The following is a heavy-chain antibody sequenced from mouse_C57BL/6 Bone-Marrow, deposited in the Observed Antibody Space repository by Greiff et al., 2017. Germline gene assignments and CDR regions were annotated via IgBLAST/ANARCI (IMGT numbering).Heavy chain of an antibody. CDR2: IYPRSGNT. Sequence: QVQLQQSGAELARPGASVKLSCKASGYTFTSYGISWVKQSTGQGLEWIGEIYPRSGNTYYNEKFKGKATLTADKSSSTAYMELRSLTSEDSAVYFCAKRDALWFAYWGQGTLVTVSA. V-gene: IGHV1-81*01. CDR1: GYTFTSYG. CDR3: AKRDALWFAY. J-gene: IGHJ3*01.